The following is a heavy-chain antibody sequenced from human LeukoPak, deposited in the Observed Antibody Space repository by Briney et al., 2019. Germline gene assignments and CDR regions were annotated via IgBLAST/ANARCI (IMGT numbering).Heavy chain of an antibody. Sequence: SVNVSFKASGGTFSSYAISWVRQAPGQGLEWTGGIIPILGTANYAQKFQGRVTITADESTSTAYMELSSLRSEDTAVYYCATKAHCGGDCYSAEYFQHWGQGTLVTVSS. CDR1: GGTFSSYA. CDR2: IIPILGTA. V-gene: IGHV1-69*01. J-gene: IGHJ1*01. D-gene: IGHD2-21*02. CDR3: ATKAHCGGDCYSAEYFQH.